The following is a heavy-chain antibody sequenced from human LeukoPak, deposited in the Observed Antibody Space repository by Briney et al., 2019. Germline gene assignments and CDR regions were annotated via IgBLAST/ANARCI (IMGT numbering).Heavy chain of an antibody. D-gene: IGHD3-10*02. J-gene: IGHJ2*01. V-gene: IGHV1-2*02. CDR3: ARGPYVPFPNWYFDL. CDR1: EYTFTVYY. Sequence: GASVTVSFKASEYTFTVYYMHWVRQAPGQGREWMGWINPNSGGTHYAPKFQGRVTMTRDTSISTAYMELSRLRSDDTAVYYCARGPYVPFPNWYFDLWGRGTLVTVSS. CDR2: INPNSGGT.